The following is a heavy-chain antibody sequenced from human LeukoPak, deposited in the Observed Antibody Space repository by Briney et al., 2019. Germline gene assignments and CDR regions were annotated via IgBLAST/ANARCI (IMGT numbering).Heavy chain of an antibody. D-gene: IGHD5-24*01. J-gene: IGHJ4*02. V-gene: IGHV4-59*08. CDR3: ARLYLPATRFDY. CDR2: ICHSGRT. CDR1: GGSISSYY. Sequence: PSETLSLTCTVSGGSISSYYWSWIRQPPGKGLEWIGSICHSGRTFYNPSLKSRGTISVDTSKTQFPLKLTPVTAADTAVYYCARLYLPATRFDYWGQGTLVTVSS.